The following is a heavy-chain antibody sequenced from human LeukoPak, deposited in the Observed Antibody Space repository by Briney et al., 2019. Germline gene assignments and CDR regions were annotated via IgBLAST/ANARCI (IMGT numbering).Heavy chain of an antibody. J-gene: IGHJ4*02. CDR2: INPNSGGT. CDR1: GYTFTGYY. Sequence: ASVKVSCKASGYTFTGYYMHWVRQAPGEGLEWMGWINPNSGGTNYAQKFQGWVTMTRDTSISTAYMELSRLRSDDTAVYYCARGSYSSSWADYWGQGTLVTVSS. D-gene: IGHD6-13*01. V-gene: IGHV1-2*04. CDR3: ARGSYSSSWADY.